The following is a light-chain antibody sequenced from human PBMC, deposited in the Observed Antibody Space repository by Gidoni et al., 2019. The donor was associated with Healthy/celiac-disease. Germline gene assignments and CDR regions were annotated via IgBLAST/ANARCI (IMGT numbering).Light chain of an antibody. CDR1: QSVSSY. Sequence: EIVLTQSPATLSLSPGERATLSCRASQSVSSYLAWYQQKPGQAPRPLIYDASNRATGIPARFSGSGSGTDFTLTISSLEPEDVAVYYCQQRSNWPPYTFXQXTKLEIK. CDR3: QQRSNWPPYT. CDR2: DAS. V-gene: IGKV3-11*01. J-gene: IGKJ2*01.